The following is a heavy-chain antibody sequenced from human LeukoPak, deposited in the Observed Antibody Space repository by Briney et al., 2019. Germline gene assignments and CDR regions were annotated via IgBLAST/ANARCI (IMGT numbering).Heavy chain of an antibody. CDR3: ARAARRYCSSTSCSVPRYWFDP. CDR1: GGSFSGYY. J-gene: IGHJ5*02. V-gene: IGHV4-34*01. CDR2: INHSRST. D-gene: IGHD2-2*01. Sequence: SETLSLTCAVYGGSFSGYYWSWIRQPPGKGLEWIGEINHSRSTNYNPSLKSRVTISVDTSKNQFSLKLSSVTAADTAVYYCARAARRYCSSTSCSVPRYWFDPWGQGTLVTVSS.